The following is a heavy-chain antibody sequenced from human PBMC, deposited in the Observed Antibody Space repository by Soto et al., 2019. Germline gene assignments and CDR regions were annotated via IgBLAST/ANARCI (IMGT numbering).Heavy chain of an antibody. D-gene: IGHD2-2*03. V-gene: IGHV3-48*03. CDR1: GFTLSNYD. CDR3: ARDRWITDT. J-gene: IGHJ4*02. CDR2: ITCSGRNM. Sequence: EVQLVESGGGLVQPGGSLRLSCAASGFTLSNYDMNWVRQAPGKGLEWVSCITCSGRNMYYGYYVRGRFTISRNNAKNSLYLQMNRLRVEATAVYYCARDRWITDTWGQGTLVTVAS.